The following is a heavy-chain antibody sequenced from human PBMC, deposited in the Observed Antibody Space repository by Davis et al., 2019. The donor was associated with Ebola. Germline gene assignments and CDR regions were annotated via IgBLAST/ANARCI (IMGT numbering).Heavy chain of an antibody. J-gene: IGHJ6*02. CDR3: ARGIRYSGYYYYGGTS. Sequence: GESLKISCAASGFTFSSYWMHWVRQAPGKGLVWVSRINSDGSSTSYADSVKGRFTISRDNAKNTLYLQMNSLRAEDTAVYYCARGIRYSGYYYYGGTSGAKGPRSPSP. CDR1: GFTFSSYW. D-gene: IGHD5-12*01. V-gene: IGHV3-74*01. CDR2: INSDGSST.